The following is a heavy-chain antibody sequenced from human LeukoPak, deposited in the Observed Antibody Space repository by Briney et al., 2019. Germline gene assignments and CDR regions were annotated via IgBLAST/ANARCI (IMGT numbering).Heavy chain of an antibody. CDR3: AVEPYSSSLDP. J-gene: IGHJ5*02. V-gene: IGHV3-30-3*01. CDR2: ISYDGSNK. CDR1: GFTFSSYA. D-gene: IGHD6-6*01. Sequence: GRSLRLSCAASGFTFSSYAMHWVRQAPGKGLEWVAVISYDGSNKYYADSVKGRFTISRDNSKNTLYLQMNSLRAEDTAVYYCAVEPYSSSLDPWGQGTLVTVSS.